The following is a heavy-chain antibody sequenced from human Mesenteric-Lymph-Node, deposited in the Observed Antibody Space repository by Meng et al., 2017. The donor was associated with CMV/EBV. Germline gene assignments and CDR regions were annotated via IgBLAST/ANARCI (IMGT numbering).Heavy chain of an antibody. J-gene: IGHJ3*01. CDR1: GFTFTTFA. Sequence: GGSLRLSCAASGFTFTTFAMSWVRQAPGKGLEWVSSISGRGDITYYADSVQGRFTISRDNAKTSLYLQMNSLRAEDTAVYYCAREPYYYGSGSYYNDAFDVWGQGTMVTVSS. D-gene: IGHD3-10*01. CDR3: AREPYYYGSGSYYNDAFDV. V-gene: IGHV3-23*01. CDR2: ISGRGDIT.